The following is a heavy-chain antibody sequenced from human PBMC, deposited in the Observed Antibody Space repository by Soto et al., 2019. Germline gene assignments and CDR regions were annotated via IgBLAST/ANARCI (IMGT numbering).Heavy chain of an antibody. Sequence: QVLLVQSGSEVKKPGASMKVSCQTSGYTFSDFALTWVRQVPDKGLEWLGWISPYTGKTNYAQRVHDRVALTTDTSTWTAYLELRSLTYDDTAVYYCARLGWELLSGRRYFDYWGQGTLVTVSS. CDR2: ISPYTGKT. D-gene: IGHD1-26*01. CDR1: GYTFSDFA. J-gene: IGHJ4*02. CDR3: ARLGWELLSGRRYFDY. V-gene: IGHV1-18*04.